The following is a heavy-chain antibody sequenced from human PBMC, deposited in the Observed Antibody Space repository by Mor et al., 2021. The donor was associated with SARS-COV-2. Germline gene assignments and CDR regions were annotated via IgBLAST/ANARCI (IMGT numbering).Heavy chain of an antibody. CDR3: ARSTTVTTDFDY. Sequence: GRVTMTTDTSTSTAYMELRSLRSDDTAVYYCARSTTVTTDFDYWGQGTLVTVSS. J-gene: IGHJ4*02. V-gene: IGHV1-18*01. D-gene: IGHD4-17*01.